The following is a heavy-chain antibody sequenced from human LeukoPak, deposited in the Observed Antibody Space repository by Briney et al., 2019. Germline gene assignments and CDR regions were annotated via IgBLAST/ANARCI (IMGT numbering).Heavy chain of an antibody. J-gene: IGHJ6*03. CDR2: INSDGSST. CDR3: ARAPYYYYMDV. CDR1: GSTFSSYW. Sequence: GGSLRLSCAASGSTFSSYWMHWVRQAPGKGLVWVSRINSDGSSTSYADSVKGRFTISRDNAKNTLYLQMNSLRAEDTAVYYCARAPYYYYMDVWGKGTTVTVSS. V-gene: IGHV3-74*01.